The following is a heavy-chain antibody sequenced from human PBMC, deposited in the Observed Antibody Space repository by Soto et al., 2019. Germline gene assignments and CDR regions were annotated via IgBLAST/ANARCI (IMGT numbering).Heavy chain of an antibody. D-gene: IGHD2-15*01. CDR2: ISAYNGNT. CDR1: GYTFTSYG. CDR3: ARDLEVVVVAARFDY. V-gene: IGHV1-18*04. Sequence: ASVKVSCKASGYTFTSYGISWVRQAPGQGLEWMGWISAYNGNTNYAQKLQGRVTMTTDTSTSTAYMELRSLRSDDTAVYYCARDLEVVVVAARFDYWGQGTLVTVSS. J-gene: IGHJ4*02.